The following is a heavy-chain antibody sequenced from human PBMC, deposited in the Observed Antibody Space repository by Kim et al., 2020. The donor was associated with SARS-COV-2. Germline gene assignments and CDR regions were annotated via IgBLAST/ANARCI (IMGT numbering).Heavy chain of an antibody. J-gene: IGHJ6*02. D-gene: IGHD3-10*01. CDR2: INHSGST. Sequence: SETLSLTCAVYGGSFSGYYWSWIRQPPGKGLEWIGEINHSGSTNYNPSLKSRVTISVDTSKNQFSLKLSSVTAADTAVYYCAREGITMVRGVIMRLMDVWGQGTTVTVSS. CDR1: GGSFSGYY. V-gene: IGHV4-34*01. CDR3: AREGITMVRGVIMRLMDV.